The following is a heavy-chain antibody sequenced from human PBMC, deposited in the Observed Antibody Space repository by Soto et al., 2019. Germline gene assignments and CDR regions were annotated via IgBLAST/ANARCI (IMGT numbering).Heavy chain of an antibody. V-gene: IGHV1-18*01. J-gene: IGHJ4*02. CDR2: ISAYNGNT. CDR1: GYTFTSYG. D-gene: IGHD2-15*01. Sequence: QVQLVQSGAEVKKPGASVKVSCKASGYTFTSYGISWVRQAPGQGLEWMGWISAYNGNTNYAQKLQGRVTMTTDTSTSTAYMDLRSLRDDDTAVYYCARDDCSGGSCYSYDYWGQGTLVTVSS. CDR3: ARDDCSGGSCYSYDY.